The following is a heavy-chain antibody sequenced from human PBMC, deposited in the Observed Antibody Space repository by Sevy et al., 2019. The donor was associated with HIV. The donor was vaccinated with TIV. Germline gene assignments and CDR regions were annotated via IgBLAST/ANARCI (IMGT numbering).Heavy chain of an antibody. V-gene: IGHV4-31*03. J-gene: IGHJ5*02. CDR2: ISDSGST. CDR3: AIESSQVETTMTKGFDL. CDR1: LGSISGGGYF. Sequence: SETLSLTCTVSLGSISGGGYFWSWIRQHPGKGLEWIGSISDSGSTDCTPSLKGRLTLSVDKSQNQLSLKLPSVAAADRARDVGAIESSQVETTMTKGFDLWGQGTQVTVSS. D-gene: IGHD4-17*01.